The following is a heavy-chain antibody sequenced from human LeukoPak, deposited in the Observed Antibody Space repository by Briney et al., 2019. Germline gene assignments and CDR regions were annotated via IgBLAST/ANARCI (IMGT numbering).Heavy chain of an antibody. D-gene: IGHD2-15*01. CDR3: ATMVGAVAGNFDY. CDR2: FDPEDGET. Sequence: ASVKVSCKASGGTFSSYAISWVRQAPGKGLEWMGGFDPEDGETIYAQKFQGRVTMTEDTSTDTAYMELSSLRSEDTAVYYCATMVGAVAGNFDYWGQGTLVTVSS. CDR1: GGTFSSYA. V-gene: IGHV1-24*01. J-gene: IGHJ4*02.